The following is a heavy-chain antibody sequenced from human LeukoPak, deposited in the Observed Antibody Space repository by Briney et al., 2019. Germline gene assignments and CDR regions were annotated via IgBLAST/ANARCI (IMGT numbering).Heavy chain of an antibody. J-gene: IGHJ4*02. D-gene: IGHD3-10*01. CDR2: ISSSGSTI. Sequence: GGSLRLSCAASGFGVSSKYMSWVRQAPGKGLEWVSYISSSGSTIYYADSVKGRFTISRDNAKNSLYLQMHSLRAEDTAVYYCARENYGSGSYDFWGQGTLVTVDS. CDR1: GFGVSSKY. CDR3: ARENYGSGSYDF. V-gene: IGHV3-11*01.